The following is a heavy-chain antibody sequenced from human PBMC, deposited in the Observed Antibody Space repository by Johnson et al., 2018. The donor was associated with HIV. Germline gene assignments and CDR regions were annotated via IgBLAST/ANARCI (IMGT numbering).Heavy chain of an antibody. D-gene: IGHD3-3*01. V-gene: IGHV3-66*01. Sequence: VQLVESGGGFVQPGGSLRLSCGASGFSVSNNYMNWVRQAPGKGLEWVSVMYSGGNTYYADSVRGRFTISRDNAKNSLYLQMNSLRAEDTAVYYCAKDPPPNYNFWSGYPRSDAFDIWGQGTMVTVSS. CDR1: GFSVSNNY. J-gene: IGHJ3*02. CDR3: AKDPPPNYNFWSGYPRSDAFDI. CDR2: MYSGGNT.